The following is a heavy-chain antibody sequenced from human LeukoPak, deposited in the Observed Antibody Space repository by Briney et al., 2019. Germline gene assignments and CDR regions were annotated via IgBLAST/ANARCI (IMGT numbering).Heavy chain of an antibody. CDR1: GFTFTNYA. J-gene: IGHJ4*02. Sequence: GGSLRLSCAASGFTFTNYAMGWVRQAPGKGLEWVSALSGSGGSTYYADSVKGRFTISRDNSKNTLYLQMNSLRAEDTAVYYCAHISSSWPDYWGQGTLVTVSS. CDR3: AHISSSWPDY. D-gene: IGHD6-13*01. CDR2: LSGSGGST. V-gene: IGHV3-23*01.